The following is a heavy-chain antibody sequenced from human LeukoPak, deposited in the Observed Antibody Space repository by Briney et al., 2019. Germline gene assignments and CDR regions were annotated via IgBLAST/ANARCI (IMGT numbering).Heavy chain of an antibody. Sequence: GGSLRLSCAASGFTFDDYSMHWVRQAPGRGLEWVSRISWDGGSTFYVDSVKGRFAVSRDNSKNSLYLQMNSLRTEDTAFYYCTKDGGYRGSSSTLHFDYWGQGTLVRVSS. CDR3: TKDGGYRGSSSTLHFDY. CDR2: ISWDGGST. J-gene: IGHJ4*02. CDR1: GFTFDDYS. D-gene: IGHD6-6*01. V-gene: IGHV3-43*01.